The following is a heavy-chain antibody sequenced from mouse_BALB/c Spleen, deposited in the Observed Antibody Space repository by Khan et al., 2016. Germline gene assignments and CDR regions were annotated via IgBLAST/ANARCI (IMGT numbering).Heavy chain of an antibody. CDR3: AAPHRLWSFAY. V-gene: IGHV9-2-1*01. CDR2: INTETGEP. CDR1: GYTFTDYS. J-gene: IGHJ3*01. D-gene: IGHD1-1*02. Sequence: QIQLVQSGPELKKPGETVKISCKASGYTFTDYSMHWVKQAPGKGLKWMGWINTETGEPTYADDFKGRFAFSLETSASTAYLQINNLKNEDTSTSFCAAPHRLWSFAYWGQGTLVTVSA.